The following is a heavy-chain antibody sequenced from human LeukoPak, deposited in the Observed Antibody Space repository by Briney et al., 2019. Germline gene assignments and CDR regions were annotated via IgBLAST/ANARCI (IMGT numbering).Heavy chain of an antibody. CDR2: IIPIFGTA. V-gene: IGHV1-69*05. J-gene: IGHJ4*02. Sequence: GASVKVSCKASGGTFSSYDISWVRQAPGQGLEWMGGIIPIFGTANYAQKFQGRVTITTDESTSTAYMELSSLRSEDTAVYYCARDRSHYYGSGSYLPADYWGQGTLVTVSS. CDR1: GGTFSSYD. D-gene: IGHD3-10*01. CDR3: ARDRSHYYGSGSYLPADY.